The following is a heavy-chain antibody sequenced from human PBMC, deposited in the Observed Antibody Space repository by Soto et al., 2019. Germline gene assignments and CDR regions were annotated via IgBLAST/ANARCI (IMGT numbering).Heavy chain of an antibody. D-gene: IGHD4-17*01. CDR3: AKASSYGDDAY. Sequence: QVQLVASGGGVVQPGRSLRLSCAASGFTFSSYGMHWVRQAPGKGLEWVAVISYDGSNKYYADSVKGRFTISRDNPKNTPYLQMNSLRAEDTAGYYFAKASSYGDDAYWGQLTLVTVAS. V-gene: IGHV3-30*18. CDR1: GFTFSSYG. J-gene: IGHJ4*02. CDR2: ISYDGSNK.